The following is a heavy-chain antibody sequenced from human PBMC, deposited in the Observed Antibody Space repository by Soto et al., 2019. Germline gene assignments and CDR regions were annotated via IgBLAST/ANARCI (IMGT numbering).Heavy chain of an antibody. Sequence: GGSLRLSCAAFGFIVTDAWMHWVRQAPGKGPEWVGLIKSRTAGGTVEYAAPVKGRFTISRDDTKNTVYLQMNSLKTDDTAVYYCAKGGHFSPFDYWGQGALVTVSS. V-gene: IGHV3-15*07. CDR3: AKGGHFSPFDY. CDR2: IKSRTAGGTV. CDR1: GFIVTDAW. J-gene: IGHJ4*02. D-gene: IGHD3-3*02.